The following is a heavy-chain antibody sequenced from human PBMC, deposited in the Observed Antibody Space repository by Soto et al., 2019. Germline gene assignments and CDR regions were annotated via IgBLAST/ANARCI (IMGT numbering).Heavy chain of an antibody. CDR1: GYSVTSSDYY. D-gene: IGHD2-15*01. CDR2: MFYSGLT. Sequence: SETLSLTCSVSGYSVTSSDYYWAWIRQPPGKWLEWIGSMFYSGLTYYNPSLKSRVTLSVDTSKNQFSVRLNSVTAADTAVYYCAPLSVSLSGPYGIHVWGQGTTVTVYS. J-gene: IGHJ6*02. CDR3: APLSVSLSGPYGIHV. V-gene: IGHV4-39*01.